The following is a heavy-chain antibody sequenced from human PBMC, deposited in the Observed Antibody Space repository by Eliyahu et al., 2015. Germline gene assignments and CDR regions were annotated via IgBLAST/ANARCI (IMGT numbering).Heavy chain of an antibody. CDR1: GYTFTDYY. V-gene: IGHV1-2*02. Sequence: QVHLMQSGAEVKKPGASVKVSCKASGYTFTDYYMHWVRQAPGQGLEWMGWINPNYGGTNYAQKFQGRVTMTRDTSISTAYMELSRLRSDDTAVYYCARDGDDFWSGYSPVDPWGQGTLVTVSS. D-gene: IGHD3-3*01. J-gene: IGHJ5*02. CDR2: INPNYGGT. CDR3: ARDGDDFWSGYSPVDP.